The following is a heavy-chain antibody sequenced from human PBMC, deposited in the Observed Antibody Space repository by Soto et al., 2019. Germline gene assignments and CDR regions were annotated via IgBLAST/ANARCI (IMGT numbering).Heavy chain of an antibody. CDR3: ARAYGLGAFDI. CDR2: IFYSGST. CDR1: GGSISSYY. J-gene: IGHJ3*02. D-gene: IGHD3-10*01. V-gene: IGHV4-59*08. Sequence: QVQLQESGPGLVKPSETLSLTCTVSGGSISSYYWSWIRQPPGKGLECIGYIFYSGSTNYNPSLKGRLTLSVDPSKNQFSLKLSSVTAADTAVYYCARAYGLGAFDIWGQGTMVTVSS.